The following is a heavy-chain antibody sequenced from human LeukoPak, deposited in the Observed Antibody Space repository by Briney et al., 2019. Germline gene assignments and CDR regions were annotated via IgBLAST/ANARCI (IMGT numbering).Heavy chain of an antibody. Sequence: GGSLRLSCAASGFTFSSYGMSWVRQAPGKGLEWVSAISGSGGSTYYADSVKGRFTISRDNAKNSLYLQMNSLRAEDTAVYYCARDYGDHDAFDIWGQGTMVTVSP. CDR3: ARDYGDHDAFDI. CDR2: ISGSGGST. V-gene: IGHV3-23*01. J-gene: IGHJ3*02. CDR1: GFTFSSYG. D-gene: IGHD4-17*01.